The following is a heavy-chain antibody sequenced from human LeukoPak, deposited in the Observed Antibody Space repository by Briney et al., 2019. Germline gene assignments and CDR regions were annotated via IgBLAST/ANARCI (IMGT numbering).Heavy chain of an antibody. D-gene: IGHD3-10*01. CDR2: IKKEGSEK. CDR1: GFTFGSYW. Sequence: PGGSLRLSCAASGFTFGSYWMSWVRLTPGKGLEWVANIKKEGSEKYYVDSVKGRFTISRDDAKNSLYLQMNSLRADDTAVYYCAREGRGLRSPRFGESPRFDSWGQGTLVTVSS. CDR3: AREGRGLRSPRFGESPRFDS. J-gene: IGHJ4*02. V-gene: IGHV3-7*04.